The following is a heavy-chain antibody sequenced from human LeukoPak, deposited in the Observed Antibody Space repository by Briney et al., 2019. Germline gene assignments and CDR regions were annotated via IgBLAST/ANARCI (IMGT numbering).Heavy chain of an antibody. J-gene: IGHJ4*02. CDR3: ARDLSHRYYHSTGYAFDY. CDR1: GYTFTSYY. CDR2: INPSGGTT. V-gene: IGHV1-46*01. Sequence: ASVKVSCKASGYTFTSYYIHWVRRAPGQGLEWMGIINPSGGTTNYAQKFQGRVTMTRDTSTSTVYMDLSSLRSEDTAVYYCARDLSHRYYHSTGYAFDYWGQGTLVTVSS. D-gene: IGHD3-22*01.